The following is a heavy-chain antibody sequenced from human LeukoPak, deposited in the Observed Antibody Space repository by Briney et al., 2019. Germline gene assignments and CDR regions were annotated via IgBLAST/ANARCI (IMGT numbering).Heavy chain of an antibody. J-gene: IGHJ4*02. D-gene: IGHD1-26*01. V-gene: IGHV4-61*02. CDR3: ARTPSEYSGSYFDY. CDR2: IYTSGST. Sequence: TSQTLSLTCTVSGGSISSGSYYWSWIRQPAGKGLEWIGRIYTSGSTNYNPSLKSRVTISVDTSKNQFSLKLSSVTAADTAVYYCARTPSEYSGSYFDYWGQGTLVTVSS. CDR1: GGSISSGSYY.